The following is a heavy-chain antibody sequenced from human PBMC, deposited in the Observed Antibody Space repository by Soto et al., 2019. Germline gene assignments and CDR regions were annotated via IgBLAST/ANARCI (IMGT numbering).Heavy chain of an antibody. Sequence: PGGSLRLSCTASGFTFSNYGMHWVRQAPGKGLVWVSRIYSDGSSKKYADSVKGRFTISRDNAKNTLYLQMNSLGPEDTAVYYCARDLAATHDYWGQGTLVTVSS. CDR1: GFTFSNYG. V-gene: IGHV3-74*01. CDR2: IYSDGSSK. CDR3: ARDLAATHDY. D-gene: IGHD2-15*01. J-gene: IGHJ4*02.